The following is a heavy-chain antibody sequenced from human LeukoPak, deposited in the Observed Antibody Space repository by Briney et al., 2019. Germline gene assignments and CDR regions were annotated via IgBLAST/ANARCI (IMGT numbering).Heavy chain of an antibody. CDR1: IDSFTNYY. CDR2: VNDSGGT. V-gene: IGHV4-34*01. D-gene: IGHD5-12*01. Sequence: SETLSLTCAVYIDSFTNYYWNWIRQTPGKGLEWIGEVNDSGGTNINPSLRSRVILSVDTSKNQFSLKLSSVTAADTAVYYCARDPSGYPFDYWGQGTLVTVSS. CDR3: ARDPSGYPFDY. J-gene: IGHJ4*02.